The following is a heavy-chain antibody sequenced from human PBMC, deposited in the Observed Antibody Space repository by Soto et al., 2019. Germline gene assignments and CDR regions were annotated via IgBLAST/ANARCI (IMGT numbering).Heavy chain of an antibody. V-gene: IGHV1-18*01. Sequence: GASVKVSCKASGYTFTCYGISWVRQAPGQGLEWMGWISAYNGNTNYAQKLQGRVTMTTDTSTSTAYMELRSLRSDDTAVYYCARVVVVPAAMGRSYYFAYRGQGTLVTVSS. CDR1: GYTFTCYG. J-gene: IGHJ4*02. CDR3: ARVVVVPAAMGRSYYFAY. CDR2: ISAYNGNT. D-gene: IGHD2-2*01.